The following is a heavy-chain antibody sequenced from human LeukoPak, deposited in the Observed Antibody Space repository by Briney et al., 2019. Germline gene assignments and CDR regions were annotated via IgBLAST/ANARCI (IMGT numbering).Heavy chain of an antibody. CDR3: TRGGSSTWTKPYYFDY. CDR2: INSDGRS. CDR1: GFTFSNYW. J-gene: IGHJ4*02. Sequence: GGSLRLSCAASGFTFSNYWIHWVRQAPGKGLVRVSRINSDGRSSYADSVKGRFTISRDNAKNTVYLEINSLRAEDTAIYYCTRGGSSTWTKPYYFDYWGQGTLVAVSS. D-gene: IGHD2-2*01. V-gene: IGHV3-74*01.